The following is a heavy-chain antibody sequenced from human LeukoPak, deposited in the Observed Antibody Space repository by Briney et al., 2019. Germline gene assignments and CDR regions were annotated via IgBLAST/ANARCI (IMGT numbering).Heavy chain of an antibody. D-gene: IGHD4-11*01. CDR1: GYTFTGYY. J-gene: IGHJ5*02. Sequence: ASVKVSCKASGYTFTGYYMHWVRQAPGQGLEWTGWINPNSGGTNYAQKFQGRVTMTRDTSISTAYMELSRLRSDDTAVYYCARSIYSNYNTFDPWGQGTLVTVS. CDR2: INPNSGGT. CDR3: ARSIYSNYNTFDP. V-gene: IGHV1-2*02.